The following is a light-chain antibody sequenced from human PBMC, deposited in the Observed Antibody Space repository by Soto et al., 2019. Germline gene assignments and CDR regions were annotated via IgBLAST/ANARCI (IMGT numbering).Light chain of an antibody. V-gene: IGKV3-20*01. J-gene: IGKJ1*01. Sequence: EIVLTQSPGTLSLSPGERATLSCRAGQSISSTYLAWYQQKPGQALRLLIYGASTRATGIPDRFSGSGSGTDFTLTISRLEPEDFAVYYCQQSGSPSGWTFGRGTKVEIK. CDR3: QQSGSPSGWT. CDR2: GAS. CDR1: QSISSTY.